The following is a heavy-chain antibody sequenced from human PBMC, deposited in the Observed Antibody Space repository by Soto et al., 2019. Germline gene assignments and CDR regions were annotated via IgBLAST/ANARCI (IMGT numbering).Heavy chain of an antibody. CDR2: IIPILGIA. D-gene: IGHD5-12*01. Sequence: VQLVQSGAEVKKPGSSVKVSCKASGGTFSRYTISWVRQAPGQGLEWMGRIIPILGIANYAQKVQGRVMISADTSTYTAYMYLSSLRSEDTAVYYGARDAPSGGYDSYFHYWGQGTLVTVSS. CDR3: ARDAPSGGYDSYFHY. V-gene: IGHV1-69*08. CDR1: GGTFSRYT. J-gene: IGHJ4*02.